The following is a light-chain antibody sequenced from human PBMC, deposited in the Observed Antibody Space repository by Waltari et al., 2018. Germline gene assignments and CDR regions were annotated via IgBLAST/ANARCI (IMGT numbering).Light chain of an antibody. CDR2: GAS. J-gene: IGKJ1*01. CDR1: PSVSRN. Sequence: CKAGPSVSRNLAGYQQKPGPAPRLLIFGASTRSTGIPARFSGSGSGTDFTLTISSLQSEDFAVYYCQQFKNWPPGFGQGTKVEIK. V-gene: IGKV3-15*01. CDR3: QQFKNWPPG.